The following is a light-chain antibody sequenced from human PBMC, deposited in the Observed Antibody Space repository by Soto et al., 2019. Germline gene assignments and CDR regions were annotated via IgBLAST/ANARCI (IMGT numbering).Light chain of an antibody. CDR1: QNVPANF. J-gene: IGKJ2*01. CDR2: GAS. CDR3: QQYGRSQLT. V-gene: IGKV3-20*01. Sequence: DIVLTQSPGTLSLSPGERATLSCRASQNVPANFLAWYQRKPGQAPRLLIYGASNRAADIPARFNVTGSGTDFTLSIKTLEPEDFGMYFCQQYGRSQLTFGQGTKLDIK.